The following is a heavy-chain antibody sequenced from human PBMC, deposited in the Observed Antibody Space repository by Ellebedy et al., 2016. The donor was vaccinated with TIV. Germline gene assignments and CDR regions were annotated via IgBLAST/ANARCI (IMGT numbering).Heavy chain of an antibody. V-gene: IGHV6-1*01. CDR1: GDSVSSNSAA. D-gene: IGHD1-7*01. Sequence: TLSLTXAISGDSVSSNSAAWNWIRQSPSRGLEWLGRTYYRSKWYNDYAVSVKSRITINPDTSKNQFSLQLNSVTPEDTAVYYCARGRVTGTKLAFDPWGQGTLVTVSS. J-gene: IGHJ5*02. CDR2: TYYRSKWYN. CDR3: ARGRVTGTKLAFDP.